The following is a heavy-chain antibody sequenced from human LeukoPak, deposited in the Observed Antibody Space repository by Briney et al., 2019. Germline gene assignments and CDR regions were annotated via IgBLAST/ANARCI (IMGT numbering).Heavy chain of an antibody. J-gene: IGHJ5*01. V-gene: IGHV3-23*01. CDR2: INANSGST. CDR1: GFAFSFYA. CDR3: AKPISGGLAVTADWFDP. Sequence: GGSLRLFCAASGFAFSFYAMSWLRQPPGKGLEWVSTINANSGSTSYAASVRGRFTISRDNSKNTLYLQLNTLRAEDTAVYYCAKPISGGLAVTADWFDPWGQGTLVVVSS. D-gene: IGHD6-19*01.